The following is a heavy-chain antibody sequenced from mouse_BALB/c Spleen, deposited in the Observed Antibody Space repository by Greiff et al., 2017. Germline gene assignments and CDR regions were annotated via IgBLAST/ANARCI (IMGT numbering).Heavy chain of an antibody. CDR2: IWAGGST. Sequence: VKLVESGPGLVAPSQSLSITCTVSGFSLTSYGVHWVRQPPGKGLEWLGVIWAGGSTNYNSALMSRLSISKDNSKSQVFLKMNSLQTDDTAMYYCASLTGGYAMDDWGQGTSVTVSS. CDR1: GFSLTSYG. V-gene: IGHV2-9*02. J-gene: IGHJ4*01. CDR3: ASLTGGYAMDD. D-gene: IGHD4-1*01.